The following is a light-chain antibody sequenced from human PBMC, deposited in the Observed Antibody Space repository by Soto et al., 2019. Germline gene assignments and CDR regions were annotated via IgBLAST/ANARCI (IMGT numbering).Light chain of an antibody. J-gene: IGKJ1*01. CDR3: QHYNEWPPWT. V-gene: IGKV3-15*01. Sequence: PGERATLSCRASQSVNSNLAWYQQKPGQAPRLLIFGASTRATGTPARFSGSGSGTEFTLTISSLQSEDFAVYYCQHYNEWPPWTFGQGTKVDIK. CDR2: GAS. CDR1: QSVNSN.